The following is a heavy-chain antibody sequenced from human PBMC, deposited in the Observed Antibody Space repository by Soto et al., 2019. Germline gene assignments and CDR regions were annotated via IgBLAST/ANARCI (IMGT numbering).Heavy chain of an antibody. J-gene: IGHJ4*02. D-gene: IGHD4-17*01. Sequence: PGGSLRLSCAASGFTFSSYGMHWVRQAPGKGLEWVAVISYDGSNKYYADSVKGRFTISRDNSKNTLYLQMNSLRAEDTAVYYCAKPRSVTYPFDYWGQGT. V-gene: IGHV3-30*18. CDR3: AKPRSVTYPFDY. CDR2: ISYDGSNK. CDR1: GFTFSSYG.